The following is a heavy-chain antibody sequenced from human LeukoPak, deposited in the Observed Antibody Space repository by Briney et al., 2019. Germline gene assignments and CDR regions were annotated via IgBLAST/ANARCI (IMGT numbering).Heavy chain of an antibody. CDR1: GGSISSGSYY. CDR2: IYTSGST. V-gene: IGHV4-61*02. D-gene: IGHD3-3*01. Sequence: KASETLSLTCTVSGGSISSGSYYWSWIRQPAGKGLEWIGRIYTSGSTNYNPSLKSRVTISVDTSKNQFSLKLSSVTAADTAVYYCARDSFVSNDFWSGSYYYYYMDVWGKGTTVTVSS. J-gene: IGHJ6*03. CDR3: ARDSFVSNDFWSGSYYYYYMDV.